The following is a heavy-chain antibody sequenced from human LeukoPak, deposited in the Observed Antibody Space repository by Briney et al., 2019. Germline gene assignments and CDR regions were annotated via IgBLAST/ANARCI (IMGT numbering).Heavy chain of an antibody. CDR1: GGSLSSIRYY. CDR2: IYYSGST. Sequence: SGTLSLTCTVSGGSLSSIRYYWGWVRQPPGRGPEWVGSIYYSGSTYYNPSLKSRVTISVDTSKNQFSLKLSSVTAADTAVYYCARLYSGSYGFDYWGQGTLVTVSS. J-gene: IGHJ4*02. V-gene: IGHV4-39*01. D-gene: IGHD1-26*01. CDR3: ARLYSGSYGFDY.